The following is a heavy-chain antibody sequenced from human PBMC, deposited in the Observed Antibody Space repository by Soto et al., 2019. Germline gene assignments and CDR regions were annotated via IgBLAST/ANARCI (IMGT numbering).Heavy chain of an antibody. J-gene: IGHJ4*02. CDR2: LSRSGAGT. CDR3: ATVQGATYYCNH. CDR1: GFTFSSSA. Sequence: EVQLLESGGGLVQPGGSLRLSCAASGFTFSSSAMSWVRQSPGKGLEWVSALSRSGAGTYYADSVKGRFTISRDSSKSTLFLQMNSMRAEDTAVYDGATVQGATYYCNHWGQGTLVTVSS. D-gene: IGHD4-17*01. V-gene: IGHV3-23*01.